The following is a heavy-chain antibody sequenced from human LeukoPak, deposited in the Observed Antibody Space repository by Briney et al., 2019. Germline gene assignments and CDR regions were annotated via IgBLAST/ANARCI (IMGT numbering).Heavy chain of an antibody. Sequence: SETLSLTCTVSGGSISNYYWNWIRQPPGKGLEWIGYIYYTGNTNYNPSLKSRVTISVDTSKNQFSLNLSSVTAADTAVYYCARDLTIRGRFDPWGQGTLVTDSS. V-gene: IGHV4-59*01. CDR3: ARDLTIRGRFDP. D-gene: IGHD3-10*01. CDR1: GGSISNYY. J-gene: IGHJ5*02. CDR2: IYYTGNT.